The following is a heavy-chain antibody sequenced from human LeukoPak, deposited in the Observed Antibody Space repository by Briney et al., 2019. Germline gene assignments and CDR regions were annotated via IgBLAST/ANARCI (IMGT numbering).Heavy chain of an antibody. CDR3: AKITYYDSRLSLPY. J-gene: IGHJ4*02. Sequence: PGGSLRLSCAASGFTFSSYTMNWVRQAPGKGLEWVASISSSSTYIYHADSVKGRFTISRDNAKNSLYLQMNSLRAEDTAVYYCAKITYYDSRLSLPYWGQGTLVTVSS. D-gene: IGHD3-22*01. CDR2: ISSSSTYI. V-gene: IGHV3-21*01. CDR1: GFTFSSYT.